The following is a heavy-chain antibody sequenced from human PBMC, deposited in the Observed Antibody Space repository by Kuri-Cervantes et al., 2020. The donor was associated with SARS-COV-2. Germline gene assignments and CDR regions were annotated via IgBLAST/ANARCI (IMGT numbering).Heavy chain of an antibody. CDR2: IYTSGST. Sequence: GSLRLSCAVYGGSFSSYYWSWIRQPAGKGLEWIGRIYTSGSTNYNPSLKSRVTMSVDTSKNQFSLKLSSVTAADTAVYYCAITIFGVVPGGDVWGKGTTVTVSS. D-gene: IGHD3-3*01. CDR3: AITIFGVVPGGDV. J-gene: IGHJ6*04. CDR1: GGSFSSYY. V-gene: IGHV4-59*10.